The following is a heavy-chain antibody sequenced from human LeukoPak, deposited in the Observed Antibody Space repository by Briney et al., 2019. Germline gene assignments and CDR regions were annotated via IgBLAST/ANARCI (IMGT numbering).Heavy chain of an antibody. V-gene: IGHV1-2*02. CDR3: ARGGSNYDYYYYYMDV. CDR2: INPNSGGT. Sequence: GASVKVSCKASGYTFTGYYMHWVRQAPGQGLEWMGWINPNSGGTNYAQKLQGRVTMTRDTSISTAYMELSRLRSDDTAVYYCARGGSNYDYYYYYMDVWGKGTTVTVSS. D-gene: IGHD4-11*01. J-gene: IGHJ6*03. CDR1: GYTFTGYY.